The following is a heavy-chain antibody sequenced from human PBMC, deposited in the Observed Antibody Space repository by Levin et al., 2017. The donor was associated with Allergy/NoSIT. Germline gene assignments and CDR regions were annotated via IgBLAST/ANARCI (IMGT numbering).Heavy chain of an antibody. CDR2: ISGLGEST. Sequence: LSLTCAASGFIFSTSAMSWVRPAPGKGLEWVSSISGLGESTYYADSVKGRFTISRDNSKNTLYLQMNSLRAEDTAVYYCAKGPAATEGWFDPWGQGTLVTVSS. CDR3: AKGPAATEGWFDP. J-gene: IGHJ5*02. D-gene: IGHD6-25*01. CDR1: GFIFSTSA. V-gene: IGHV3-23*01.